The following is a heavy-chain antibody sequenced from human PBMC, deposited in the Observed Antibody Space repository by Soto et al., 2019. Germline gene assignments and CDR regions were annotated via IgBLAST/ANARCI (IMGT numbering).Heavy chain of an antibody. D-gene: IGHD3-22*01. V-gene: IGHV3-23*01. CDR2: ISGGGGST. CDR3: AKPPELVVVISRGGPRP. J-gene: IGHJ5*02. CDR1: GFTFISYA. Sequence: LRLSCSASGFTFISYAMSCVRQAPGKGLEWVSAISGGGGSTYYADSVKGRFTMARDNSKNTLYLQMNSLRAEDTAVYYCAKPPELVVVISRGGPRPWGQGTLVTV.